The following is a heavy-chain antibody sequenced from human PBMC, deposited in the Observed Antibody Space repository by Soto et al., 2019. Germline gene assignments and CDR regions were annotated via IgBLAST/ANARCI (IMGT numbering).Heavy chain of an antibody. CDR3: ARDRRMVTNLGGYYYYSMDV. J-gene: IGHJ6*02. D-gene: IGHD5-18*01. CDR1: GASISSGVYY. CDR2: IFHSGTP. Sequence: QVQLQESGPGLVKPSQTLSLTCTVSGASISSGVYYWSWIRQHPGKGLEWIGYIFHSGTPYYNPSLKSRLTISVDTSKNQFSLKLSSVTAADTAVYYCARDRRMVTNLGGYYYYSMDVWGQGTTVTVSS. V-gene: IGHV4-31*03.